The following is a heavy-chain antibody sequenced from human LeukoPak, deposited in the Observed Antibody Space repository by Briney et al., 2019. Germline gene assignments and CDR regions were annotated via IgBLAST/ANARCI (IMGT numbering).Heavy chain of an antibody. D-gene: IGHD1-26*01. CDR3: ARGGGSYWYWYFDL. CDR1: GGSFSGYY. Sequence: SETLSLTCAVYGGSFSGYYWSWIRQPPGKGLEWIGEINHSGSTNYNPSLKSRVTISVDTSKNQFSLKLSSVTAADTAVYYCARGGGSYWYWYFDLWGRGTLVTVSS. J-gene: IGHJ2*01. V-gene: IGHV4-34*01. CDR2: INHSGST.